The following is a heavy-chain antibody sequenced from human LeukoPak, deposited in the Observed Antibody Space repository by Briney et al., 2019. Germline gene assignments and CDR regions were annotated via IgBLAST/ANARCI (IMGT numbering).Heavy chain of an antibody. CDR3: ARLRRYCSGGSCYAETPVYYYYMDV. D-gene: IGHD2-15*01. V-gene: IGHV4-34*01. CDR2: INHSGST. J-gene: IGHJ6*03. Sequence: SETLSLTCAVYGGSFSGYYWSWIRQPPGKGLEWIGEINHSGSTNYNPSLKSRVTISVDTSKNQFSLKLSSVTAADTAVYYCARLRRYCSGGSCYAETPVYYYYMDVRGKGTTVTVSS. CDR1: GGSFSGYY.